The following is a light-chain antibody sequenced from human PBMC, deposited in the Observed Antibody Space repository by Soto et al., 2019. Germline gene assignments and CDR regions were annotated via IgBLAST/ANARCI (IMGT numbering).Light chain of an antibody. Sequence: QSVLTQSSSASASLGSSVKLTCTLSSGHSSYIIAWHQQQPGKAPRYLMKLEGSGSYNKGSGVPDRFSGSSSGADRYLTISNLQSEDEADYYCETWDSNRVFGGGTKVTVL. CDR1: SGHSSYI. V-gene: IGLV4-60*03. CDR2: LEGSGSY. J-gene: IGLJ2*01. CDR3: ETWDSNRV.